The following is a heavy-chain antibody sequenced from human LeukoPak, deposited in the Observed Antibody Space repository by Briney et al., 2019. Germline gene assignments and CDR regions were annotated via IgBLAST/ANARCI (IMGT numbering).Heavy chain of an antibody. Sequence: SQTLSLTCTVSGGSISSGSYYWSWIRQPAGKGLEWIGRIYTSGSTNYNPSLKSRVTISVDMSKNQFSLKLSSVTAADTAVYYCARGGSSHHAGIWGQGTMVTVSS. J-gene: IGHJ3*02. CDR1: GGSISSGSYY. CDR3: ARGGSSHHAGI. D-gene: IGHD6-13*01. V-gene: IGHV4-61*02. CDR2: IYTSGST.